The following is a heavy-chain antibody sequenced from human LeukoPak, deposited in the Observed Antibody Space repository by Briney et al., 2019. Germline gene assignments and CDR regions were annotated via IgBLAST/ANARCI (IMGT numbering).Heavy chain of an antibody. CDR3: AKDLGIAVAPGDAFDI. V-gene: IGHV3-23*01. D-gene: IGHD6-19*01. J-gene: IGHJ3*02. Sequence: GGSLRLSCAASGFTFSSYAMSWVRQAPGKGLEWVSAISGSGGSTYYADSVKGRFTISRDNSKSTLYLQMNSLRAEDTAVYYCAKDLGIAVAPGDAFDIWGQGTMVTVSS. CDR1: GFTFSSYA. CDR2: ISGSGGST.